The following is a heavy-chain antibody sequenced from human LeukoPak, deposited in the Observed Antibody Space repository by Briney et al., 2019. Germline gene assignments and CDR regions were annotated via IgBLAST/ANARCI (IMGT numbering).Heavy chain of an antibody. D-gene: IGHD6-13*01. CDR2: INHSGST. J-gene: IGHJ4*02. CDR1: GGSFSNYY. CDR3: ARAPVRVAAVGKYFDY. Sequence: SETLSLTCAVYGGSFSNYYWSWIRQPPGKGLEWIGEINHSGSTNYNPPLKSRLTISVDTSKKQFSLKLTSVTAADTAVYYCARAPVRVAAVGKYFDYWGQGTLVTVSS. V-gene: IGHV4-34*01.